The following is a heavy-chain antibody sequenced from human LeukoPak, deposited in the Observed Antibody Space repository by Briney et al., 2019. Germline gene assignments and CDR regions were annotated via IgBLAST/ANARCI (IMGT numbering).Heavy chain of an antibody. J-gene: IGHJ4*02. Sequence: SETLSLTCTVSGDSISSGDYYWSWIRQPPGKGLEWIGYIYYSGSTNYNPSLKSRVTISVDTSKNQFSLKLSSVTAADTAVYYCARVPSPHYDILTGYYVYYFDYWGQGTLVTVSS. CDR3: ARVPSPHYDILTGYYVYYFDY. D-gene: IGHD3-9*01. CDR1: GDSISSGDYY. V-gene: IGHV4-61*08. CDR2: IYYSGST.